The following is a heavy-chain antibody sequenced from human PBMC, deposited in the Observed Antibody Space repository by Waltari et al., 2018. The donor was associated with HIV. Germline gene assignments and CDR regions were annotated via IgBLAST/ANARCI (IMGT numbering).Heavy chain of an antibody. J-gene: IGHJ6*02. D-gene: IGHD4-4*01. CDR2: MRSDGSSK. V-gene: IGHV3-30*02. CDR3: AKNGATLTTSSYYYYYGMDV. CDR1: GFTFSGYD. Sequence: QVQLVESGGGVVQPGGSLRLSCGASGFTFSGYDMHWVRQAPGKGLEWVTDMRSDGSSKNYADSVKGRFTISRDNSKNTVYLQMNSLRPEDTAVYFCAKNGATLTTSSYYYYYGMDVWGQGTTVTVSS.